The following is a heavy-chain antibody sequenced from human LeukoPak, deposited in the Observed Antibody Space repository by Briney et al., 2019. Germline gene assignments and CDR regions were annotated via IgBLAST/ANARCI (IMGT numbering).Heavy chain of an antibody. CDR3: ARRDCSGGSCYHGHQYYFDY. Sequence: SETLSLTCAVYGGSFSGYYWSWVRQPPGKGLEWIGEINHSGSTNYNPSLKSRVTISVDTSKNQFSLKLSSVTAADTAVYYCARRDCSGGSCYHGHQYYFDYWGQGTLVTVSS. CDR1: GGSFSGYY. D-gene: IGHD2-15*01. CDR2: INHSGST. V-gene: IGHV4-34*01. J-gene: IGHJ4*02.